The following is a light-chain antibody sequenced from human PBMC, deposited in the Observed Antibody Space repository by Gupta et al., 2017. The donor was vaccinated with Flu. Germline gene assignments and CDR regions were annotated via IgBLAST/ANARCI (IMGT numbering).Light chain of an antibody. CDR3: KHYNNWPPYS. CDR2: SAS. CDR1: QNININ. V-gene: IGKV3D-15*01. J-gene: IGKJ2*03. Sequence: VLTQSPATLSVSPGERVTLSCRASQNININLAWYQQRRGEATRLLIHSASTRATGIPTRFTGSGSGTDFTLTITSLQSEDFAVYYCKHYNNWPPYSFGQGTKLDI.